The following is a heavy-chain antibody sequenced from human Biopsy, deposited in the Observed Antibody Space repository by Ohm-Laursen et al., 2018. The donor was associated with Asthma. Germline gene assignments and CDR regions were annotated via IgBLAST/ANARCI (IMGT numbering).Heavy chain of an antibody. V-gene: IGHV3-30*03. D-gene: IGHD3-3*01. CDR3: ASRGGDFWSGYYMDY. CDR1: GFSFGSFG. J-gene: IGHJ4*02. CDR2: ISFDGRYE. Sequence: RSLRLSCAALGFSFGSFGMHWVRQVPGKGPEWVALISFDGRYEYYADSVKGRFTISRDNPMKRLYLQMSSLTAEDTAVYYCASRGGDFWSGYYMDYWGQGTLVTVSS.